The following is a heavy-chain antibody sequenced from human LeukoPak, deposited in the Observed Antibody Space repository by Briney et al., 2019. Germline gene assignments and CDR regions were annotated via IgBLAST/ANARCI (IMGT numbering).Heavy chain of an antibody. J-gene: IGHJ4*02. CDR3: AKDSKAARYEGDY. D-gene: IGHD6-6*01. CDR1: GFTFSSYA. V-gene: IGHV3-23*01. CDR2: ISGSGGST. Sequence: GGSLRLSCAASGFTFSSYAMSWVRQAPGKGLECVSTISGSGGSTYYADSVKGQFTISRDNSKNTLYLQMNSLRAEDTAVYYCAKDSKAARYEGDYWGQGTLVTVSS.